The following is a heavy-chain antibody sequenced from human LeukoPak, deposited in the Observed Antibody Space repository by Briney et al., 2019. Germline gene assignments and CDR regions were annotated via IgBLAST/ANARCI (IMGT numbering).Heavy chain of an antibody. D-gene: IGHD1-20*01. Sequence: SETLSLTCTVSGGSISSGYFWGWIRQPPGKGLEWIGSIYHSGSTYYNPSLKSRVTISVDTSKNQFSLKLNSMTAADTAVYYCARDRSPLTGTFDYWGQGTLVTVSS. J-gene: IGHJ4*02. V-gene: IGHV4-38-2*02. CDR3: ARDRSPLTGTFDY. CDR1: GGSISSGYF. CDR2: IYHSGST.